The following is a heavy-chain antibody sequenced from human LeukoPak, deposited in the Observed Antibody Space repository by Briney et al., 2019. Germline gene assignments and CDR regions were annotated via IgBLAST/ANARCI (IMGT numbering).Heavy chain of an antibody. CDR3: ARVRVRGDYWFDP. CDR1: GGTFSSYA. CDR2: IIPIFGTA. V-gene: IGHV1-69*13. J-gene: IGHJ5*02. Sequence: SVKVSCKASGGTFSSYAIGWVRQAPGQGLEWMGGIIPIFGTANYAQKFQGRVTITADESTSTAYMELSSLRSEDTAVYYCARVRVRGDYWFDPWGQGTLVTVSS. D-gene: IGHD2-21*02.